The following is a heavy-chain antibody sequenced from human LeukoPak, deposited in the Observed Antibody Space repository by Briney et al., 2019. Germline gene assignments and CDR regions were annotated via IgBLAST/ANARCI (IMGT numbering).Heavy chain of an antibody. D-gene: IGHD4-17*01. CDR3: VRLFGGVTTFDY. Sequence: GRSLRLSCAASGFTFSTYSMSWVRQAPGKGLDWVASINQDGSAEYYVDSVRGRFTISSDNAKNSLYLQVNSLRVDDTAVYYCVRLFGGVTTFDYWGQGTLVTVSS. J-gene: IGHJ4*02. CDR2: INQDGSAE. CDR1: GFTFSTYS. V-gene: IGHV3-7*01.